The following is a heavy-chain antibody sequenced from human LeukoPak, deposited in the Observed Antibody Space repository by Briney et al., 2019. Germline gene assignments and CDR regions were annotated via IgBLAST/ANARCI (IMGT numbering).Heavy chain of an antibody. CDR2: ISGSGSDI. V-gene: IGHV3-21*05. Sequence: PGGSLRLSCAASGFTFSSYAMSWVRQAPGKGLDWVAYISGSGSDIYYADSVKGRFTISRDNAKSSLHLQMNSLRAEDTAVYYCARGFDCSSTSCSCMDVWGQGTTVTVSS. CDR1: GFTFSSYA. CDR3: ARGFDCSSTSCSCMDV. J-gene: IGHJ6*02. D-gene: IGHD2-2*01.